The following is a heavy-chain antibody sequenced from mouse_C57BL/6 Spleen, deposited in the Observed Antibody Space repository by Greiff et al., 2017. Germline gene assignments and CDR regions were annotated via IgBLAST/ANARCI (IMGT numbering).Heavy chain of an antibody. J-gene: IGHJ3*01. CDR1: GYSITSGYY. Sequence: DVKLVESGPGLVKPSQSLSLTCSVTGYSITSGYYWNWIRQFPGNKLEWMGYISYDGSNNYNPSLKNRISITRDTSKNQFFLKLNSVTTEDTATYYCARSGSSPWFAYWGQGTLVTVSA. CDR3: ARSGSSPWFAY. CDR2: ISYDGSN. D-gene: IGHD1-1*01. V-gene: IGHV3-6*01.